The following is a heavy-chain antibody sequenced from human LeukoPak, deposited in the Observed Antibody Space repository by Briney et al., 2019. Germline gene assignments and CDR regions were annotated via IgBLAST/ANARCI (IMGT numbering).Heavy chain of an antibody. CDR2: ISGSGGST. V-gene: IGHV3-23*01. J-gene: IGHJ3*02. D-gene: IGHD3-16*02. CDR1: GFTFSSYA. CDR3: AKASPRNYDYVWGSYRNDAFDI. Sequence: PGGSLRLSCAASGFTFSSYAMSWVRQAPGKGLEWVSAISGSGGSTYYADSVKGRFTISRDNSKNTLYLQMNSLRAEDTAVYYCAKASPRNYDYVWGSYRNDAFDIWGQGTMVTVSS.